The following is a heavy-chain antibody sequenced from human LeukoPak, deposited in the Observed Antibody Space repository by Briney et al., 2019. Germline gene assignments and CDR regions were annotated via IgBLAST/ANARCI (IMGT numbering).Heavy chain of an antibody. J-gene: IGHJ4*02. V-gene: IGHV3-30*04. Sequence: PGRSVRLSCAASGFTFSSYAMHWVRQAPGKGLEWVAVISYDGSNKYYADSVKGRFTISRDNSKNTLYLQMNSLRAEDTAVYYCASNYCSSTSCYGGPNDYWGQGTLVTVSS. CDR3: ASNYCSSTSCYGGPNDY. D-gene: IGHD2-2*01. CDR2: ISYDGSNK. CDR1: GFTFSSYA.